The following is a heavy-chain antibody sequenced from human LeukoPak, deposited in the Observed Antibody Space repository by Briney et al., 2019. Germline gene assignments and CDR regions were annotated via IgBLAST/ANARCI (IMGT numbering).Heavy chain of an antibody. D-gene: IGHD5-18*01. V-gene: IGHV3-74*01. CDR3: THTYGSGDLHY. CDR1: VFTFSCHW. Sequence: PGGSLRLSCAASVFTFSCHWMHWVRQAPGKGLVWVSRINSDGSSTSYADSVKGRFTISRYNAKNTLFLQVNSLRAEDTAVYYCTHTYGSGDLHYSGQGTQVTVSS. CDR2: INSDGSST. J-gene: IGHJ4*02.